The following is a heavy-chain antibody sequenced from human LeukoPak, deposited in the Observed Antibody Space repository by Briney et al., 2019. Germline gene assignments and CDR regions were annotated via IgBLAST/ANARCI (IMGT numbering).Heavy chain of an antibody. CDR3: AKGRWEPPNGYYFDY. CDR2: ISYDGSNK. Sequence: GGSLRLSCAASGFTFSSYGMHWVRQAPGKGLEWVAVISYDGSNKYYADSVKGRFTISRDNSKNTLYLQMNSLRAEDTAVYYYAKGRWEPPNGYYFDYWGQGTLVTVSS. V-gene: IGHV3-30*18. CDR1: GFTFSSYG. D-gene: IGHD1-26*01. J-gene: IGHJ4*02.